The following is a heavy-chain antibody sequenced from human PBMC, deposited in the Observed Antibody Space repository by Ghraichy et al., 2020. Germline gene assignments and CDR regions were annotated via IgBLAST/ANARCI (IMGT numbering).Heavy chain of an antibody. V-gene: IGHV3-7*02. Sequence: GGSLRLSCAASGLTFSGYYMNWVRQGPGKGLEWVANIKQDASEKHYVDSVRGRFTISRDNSKKTLYLQMNSLRVEDTAVYYCAGGGGYRIDHWGQGTLGTVSS. CDR1: GLTFSGYY. CDR3: AGGGGYRIDH. D-gene: IGHD1-14*01. CDR2: IKQDASEK. J-gene: IGHJ4*02.